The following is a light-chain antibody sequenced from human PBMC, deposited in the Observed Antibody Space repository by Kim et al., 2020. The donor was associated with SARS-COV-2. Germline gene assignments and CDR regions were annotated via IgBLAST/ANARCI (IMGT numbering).Light chain of an antibody. CDR1: QAISNY. J-gene: IGKJ4*01. Sequence: DIQMTQSPSSLSASVGDRVTITCQASQAISNYLIWYQQRPGKAPNLLIYDASNLQTGVSSRFSGSGSGTHFTLTIRRLQPEEFATYYCQQYEDLPLTFGGGTKLEI. CDR2: DAS. CDR3: QQYEDLPLT. V-gene: IGKV1-33*01.